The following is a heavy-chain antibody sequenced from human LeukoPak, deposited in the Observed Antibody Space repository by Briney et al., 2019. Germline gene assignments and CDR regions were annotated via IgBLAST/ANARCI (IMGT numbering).Heavy chain of an antibody. CDR2: IYYSGST. CDR3: ARVGGYNSPLDY. V-gene: IGHV4-59*01. Sequence: SSETLSLTCTVSGSSISSYYWSWIRQPPGKGLEWIGYIYYSGSTNYNPSLKSRVTMSVDTSTNQFSLKLSSVTAADTAVYYCARVGGYNSPLDYWGQGTLVTVSS. J-gene: IGHJ4*02. CDR1: GSSISSYY. D-gene: IGHD5-24*01.